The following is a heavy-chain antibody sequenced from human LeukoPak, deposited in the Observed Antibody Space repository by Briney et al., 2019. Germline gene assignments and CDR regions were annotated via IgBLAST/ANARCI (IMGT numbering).Heavy chain of an antibody. D-gene: IGHD2-2*01. CDR3: ASQVVIVPAPPREFDY. CDR1: GDSISRRSYF. CDR2: IFYSGST. Sequence: SETLSLTCTVSGDSISRRSYFWAWIRQSPGTGLEWIGSIFYSGSTYYNPSLKSRVSISVDMSKNQFPLRLNSVTDADTAVYYCASQVVIVPAPPREFDYWGQGTLVTVSS. J-gene: IGHJ4*02. V-gene: IGHV4-39*06.